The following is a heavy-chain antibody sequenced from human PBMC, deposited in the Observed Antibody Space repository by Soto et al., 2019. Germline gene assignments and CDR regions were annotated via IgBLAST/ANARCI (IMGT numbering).Heavy chain of an antibody. CDR3: ARIIADWYFDL. V-gene: IGHV5-51*01. CDR2: IYPGDSDV. Sequence: GESLKISCKASGYSFTTYWIGWVRQMPGKGLEWMGIIYPGDSDVRYSPSFQGQVTMSADKSISTVYLQWNSLKASDTAMYYCARIIADWYFDLWGRGTLVTVSS. D-gene: IGHD3-16*02. CDR1: GYSFTTYW. J-gene: IGHJ2*01.